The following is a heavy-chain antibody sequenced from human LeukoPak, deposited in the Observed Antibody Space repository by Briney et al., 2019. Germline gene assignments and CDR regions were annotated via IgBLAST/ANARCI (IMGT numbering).Heavy chain of an antibody. CDR1: GYTFTSYG. V-gene: IGHV1-18*01. J-gene: IGHJ5*02. CDR3: ARVIARSKFDP. D-gene: IGHD2/OR15-2a*01. Sequence: ASVKVSCKASGYTFTSYGISWVRQAPGQGLEWMGWISAYNGNTNYAQKLQGRVTMTTDTSTSTAHMELRSLRSDDTAVYYCARVIARSKFDPWGQGTLVTVSS. CDR2: ISAYNGNT.